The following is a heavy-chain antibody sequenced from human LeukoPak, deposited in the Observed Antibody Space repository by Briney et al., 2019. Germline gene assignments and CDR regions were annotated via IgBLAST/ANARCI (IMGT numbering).Heavy chain of an antibody. V-gene: IGHV3-23*01. CDR3: AKDLPEKSYYDILTGYYGHLAFDI. D-gene: IGHD3-9*01. CDR1: GFTFSSYA. J-gene: IGHJ3*02. CDR2: ISGSGGST. Sequence: GGSLRLSCAASGFTFSSYAMSWVRQAPGKGLEWVSAISGSGGSTYYADSVKGRFTISRDNSKNTLYLQMNSLRAEDTAVYYCAKDLPEKSYYDILTGYYGHLAFDIWGQGTMVTVSS.